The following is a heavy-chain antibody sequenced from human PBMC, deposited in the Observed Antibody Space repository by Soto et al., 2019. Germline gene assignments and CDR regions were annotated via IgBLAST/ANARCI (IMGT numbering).Heavy chain of an antibody. J-gene: IGHJ4*02. CDR2: ISYDGSNK. CDR3: AKDADTAMAGIAVAGASEVGFG. D-gene: IGHD6-19*01. CDR1: GFTFSSYG. V-gene: IGHV3-30*18. Sequence: PGGSLRLSCAASGFTFSSYGMHWVRQAPGKGLEWVAVISYDGSNKYYADSVKGRFTISRDNSKNTLYLQMNSLRAEDTAVYYCAKDADTAMAGIAVAGASEVGFGWGQGTLVTVSS.